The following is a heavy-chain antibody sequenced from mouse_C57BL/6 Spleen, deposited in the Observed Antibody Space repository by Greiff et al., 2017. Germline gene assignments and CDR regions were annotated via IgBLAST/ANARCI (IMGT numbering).Heavy chain of an antibody. Sequence: EVQVVESGGDLVKPGGSLKLSCAASGFTFSSYGMSWVRQTPDKRLEWVATISSGGSYTYYPDSVKGRFTISRDNAKNTLYLQMSSLKSEDTAMYYCARQGSNYEYAMDYWGQGTSVTVSS. V-gene: IGHV5-6*01. CDR3: ARQGSNYEYAMDY. J-gene: IGHJ4*01. CDR1: GFTFSSYG. D-gene: IGHD2-5*01. CDR2: ISSGGSYT.